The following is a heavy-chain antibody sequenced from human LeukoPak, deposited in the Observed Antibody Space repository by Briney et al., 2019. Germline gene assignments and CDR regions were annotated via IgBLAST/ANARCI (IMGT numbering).Heavy chain of an antibody. D-gene: IGHD1-26*01. V-gene: IGHV3-53*01. Sequence: PGGSLRLYCAASGFTVSSNYMSWVRQAPGKGLEWVSVIYSGGSTYYADSVKGRFTISRDNSKNTLYLQMNSLRAEDTAVYYCARVLGSSFDYWGQGTLVTVSS. CDR3: ARVLGSSFDY. CDR2: IYSGGST. J-gene: IGHJ4*02. CDR1: GFTVSSNY.